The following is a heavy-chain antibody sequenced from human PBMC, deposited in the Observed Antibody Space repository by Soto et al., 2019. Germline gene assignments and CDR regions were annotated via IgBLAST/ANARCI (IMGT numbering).Heavy chain of an antibody. Sequence: PGGSLRLSCTPSGFSFSTYGMHWVRQAPGKGLEWVAAISHDGSNRYYGDSVRGRFNISRDNSKNTLYLEMNTVRDEDTAVYYCAKEARSSALTPTRVYGMDVGGQGTTVTVSS. CDR1: GFSFSTYG. V-gene: IGHV3-30*18. CDR2: ISHDGSNR. J-gene: IGHJ6*02. D-gene: IGHD5-12*01. CDR3: AKEARSSALTPTRVYGMDV.